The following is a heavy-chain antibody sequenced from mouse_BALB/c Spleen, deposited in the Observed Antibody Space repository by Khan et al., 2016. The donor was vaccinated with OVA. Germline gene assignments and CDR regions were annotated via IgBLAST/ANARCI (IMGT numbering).Heavy chain of an antibody. D-gene: IGHD2-1*01. CDR1: GFTFSSYT. V-gene: IGHV5-12-2*01. CDR3: ARPSTMEYDNVMDY. Sequence: EVELVESGGGLVQPGGSLKLSCAASGFTFSSYTMSWVRQTPEKRLEWVAFISYGVGDTYYPDTLKGRFTISRDNANNTLYLQMRSLKSEDTAMYYCARPSTMEYDNVMDYWGQGTSVTVSS. CDR2: ISYGVGDT. J-gene: IGHJ4*01.